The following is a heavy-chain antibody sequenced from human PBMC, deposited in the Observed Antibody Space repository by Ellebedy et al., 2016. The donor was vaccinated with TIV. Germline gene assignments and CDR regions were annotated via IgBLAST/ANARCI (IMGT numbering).Heavy chain of an antibody. CDR3: ASCSQPDYYYGMDV. Sequence: AASVKVSCKASGGTFSSYAISWARQAPGQGFEWMGWINPNSGGTNYAQKFQGWVTMTRDTSISTAYMELSRLRSDDTAVYYCASCSQPDYYYGMDVWGQGTTVTVSS. CDR2: INPNSGGT. V-gene: IGHV1-2*04. CDR1: GGTFSSYA. D-gene: IGHD2-15*01. J-gene: IGHJ6*02.